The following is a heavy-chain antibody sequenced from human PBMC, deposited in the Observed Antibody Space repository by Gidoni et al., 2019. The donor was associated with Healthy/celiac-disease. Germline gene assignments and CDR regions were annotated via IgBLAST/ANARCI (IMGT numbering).Heavy chain of an antibody. J-gene: IGHJ4*02. CDR1: GFTFSSYS. Sequence: EVQLVESGGGLVQPGGSLRLSCAASGFTFSSYSMNWVRQAPGTGLEWVSYISSSSSTIYYADSVKGRFTISRDNAKNSLYLQMNSLRAEDTAVYYCARGFVVVPAAMSYWGQGTLVTVSS. V-gene: IGHV3-48*01. CDR2: ISSSSSTI. D-gene: IGHD2-2*01. CDR3: ARGFVVVPAAMSY.